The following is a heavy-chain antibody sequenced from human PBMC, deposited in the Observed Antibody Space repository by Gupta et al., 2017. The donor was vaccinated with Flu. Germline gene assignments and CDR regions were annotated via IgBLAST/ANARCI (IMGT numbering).Heavy chain of an antibody. CDR2: IDTISHNT. Sequence: QVHLVQSGAEVRKPGASVRVSCQASGYRFISHALNWLRQAPGQRPEWRGWIDTISHNTKTSQIFQDRVTFSTDSSAETVFMELNNLRPEDTAVYYWARSGRTFWKGIESFGLFESWGQGTPGIVSA. CDR3: ARSGRTFWKGIESFGLFES. CDR1: GYRFISHA. J-gene: IGHJ4*02. D-gene: IGHD3-3*01. V-gene: IGHV1-3*04.